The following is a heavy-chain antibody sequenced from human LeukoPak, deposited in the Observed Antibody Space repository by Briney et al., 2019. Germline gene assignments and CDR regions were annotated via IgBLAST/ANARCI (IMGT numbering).Heavy chain of an antibody. V-gene: IGHV3-21*01. CDR1: GFTFSSYS. Sequence: GGSLRLSCAASGFTFSSYSMNWVRQAPGKGLEWVSSISSSSYIYYADSVKGRFTISRDNAKNSLCLQMNSLRAEDTAVYYCARDGLLWFGEFPNYYGMDVWGQGTTVTVSS. CDR3: ARDGLLWFGEFPNYYGMDV. CDR2: ISSSSYI. J-gene: IGHJ6*02. D-gene: IGHD3-10*01.